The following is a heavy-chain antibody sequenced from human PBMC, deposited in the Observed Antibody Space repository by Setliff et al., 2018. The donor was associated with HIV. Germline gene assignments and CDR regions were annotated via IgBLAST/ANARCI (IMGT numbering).Heavy chain of an antibody. V-gene: IGHV4-4*02. Sequence: PSETLSLTCAVSGGSISSSNWWSWVRQPPGKGLEWIGEIYHSGSTNYNPSLKSRVTISVDKSKNQFSLKLSSVTAADTAVYYCARGGPAVAYAVDVWGQGTLVTVSS. CDR2: IYHSGST. D-gene: IGHD5-12*01. J-gene: IGHJ4*02. CDR3: ARGGPAVAYAVDV. CDR1: GGSISSSNW.